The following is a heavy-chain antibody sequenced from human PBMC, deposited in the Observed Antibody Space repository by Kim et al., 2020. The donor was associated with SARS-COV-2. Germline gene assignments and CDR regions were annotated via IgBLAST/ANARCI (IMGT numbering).Heavy chain of an antibody. CDR1: RGSINNYY. Sequence: SETLSLTCTVSRGSINNYYWTWIRQPPGKGLEWIGYIYYSGSTSYNASLKSRVTISVDTSKNQFSLRLSSVTAADTAMYYCARDRISAAGTPSYDAFDIWGQGAMVTVSS. D-gene: IGHD6-13*01. CDR3: ARDRISAAGTPSYDAFDI. V-gene: IGHV4-59*13. J-gene: IGHJ3*02. CDR2: IYYSGST.